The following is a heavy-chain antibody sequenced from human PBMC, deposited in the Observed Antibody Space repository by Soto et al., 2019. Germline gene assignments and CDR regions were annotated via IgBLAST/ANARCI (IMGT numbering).Heavy chain of an antibody. CDR1: GFTFSSYA. Sequence: GGSLRLSCSASGFTFSSYAMHWVRQAPGKGLEYVSAISSNGGSTYYADSVKGRFTISRDNSKNTLYLQMSSLRAEDTAVYYCVKDRHYYDSSGYYRGRYAFDIWGQGTMVTVSS. CDR3: VKDRHYYDSSGYYRGRYAFDI. V-gene: IGHV3-64D*08. CDR2: ISSNGGST. J-gene: IGHJ3*02. D-gene: IGHD3-22*01.